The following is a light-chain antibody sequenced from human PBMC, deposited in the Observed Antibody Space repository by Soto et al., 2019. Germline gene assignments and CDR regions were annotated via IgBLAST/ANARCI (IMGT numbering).Light chain of an antibody. CDR1: QTISSW. CDR2: KAS. V-gene: IGKV1-5*03. J-gene: IGKJ1*01. CDR3: LQTYNSWT. Sequence: DIQMTQSPSTLSGSVGDRVTITCRASQTISSWLAWYQQKPGKXPXXLIYKASTLKSGVPSRFNGSGSGTDFTLTISSLQPEDFAADDCLQTYNSWTFGQGTKVDIK.